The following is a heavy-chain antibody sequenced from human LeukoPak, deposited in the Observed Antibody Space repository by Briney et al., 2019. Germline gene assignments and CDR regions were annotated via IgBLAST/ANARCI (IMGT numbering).Heavy chain of an antibody. CDR1: GYTFTGYY. CDR3: AGGIVVVPAAPFDP. V-gene: IGHV1-2*02. CDR2: INPNSGGT. Sequence: GASVKVSCKASGYTFTGYYMHWVRQAPGQGLEWKGWINPNSGGTNYAQKFQGRVTMTRDTSISTAYMELSRLRSDDTAVYYCAGGIVVVPAAPFDPWGQGTLVTVSS. J-gene: IGHJ5*02. D-gene: IGHD2-2*01.